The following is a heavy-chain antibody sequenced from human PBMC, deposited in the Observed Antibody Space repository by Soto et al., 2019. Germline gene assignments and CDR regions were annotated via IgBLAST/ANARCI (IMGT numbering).Heavy chain of an antibody. D-gene: IGHD2-2*01. CDR1: GFTFSDYY. Sequence: QVQLVESGGGSVKPGGSLRLSCAASGFTFSDYYMSWIRQAPGKGLEWVSYISSGGFITYYADSVKGRFTTSWDKAKNSLYLQMNTLSANDTAVYYCATGVVPPTKWAYYSYGLDVWGQGTTVTVSS. CDR2: ISSGGFIT. J-gene: IGHJ6*02. V-gene: IGHV3-11*01. CDR3: ATGVVPPTKWAYYSYGLDV.